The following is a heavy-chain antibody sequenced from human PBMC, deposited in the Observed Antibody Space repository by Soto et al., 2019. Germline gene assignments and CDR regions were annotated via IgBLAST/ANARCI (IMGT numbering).Heavy chain of an antibody. CDR3: ARVRGVFAY. CDR1: GGFISSSSYY. CDR2: IYYSGST. V-gene: IGHV4-39*01. Sequence: QLQLQESGPGLVKPSETQSLTCTVAGGFISSSSYYWGWIRQPPGKGLEWIGSIYYSGSTYYNPSLKSRVTISVDTSKNQFSLKLSSVTAADTAVYYCARVRGVFAYWGQGTLVTVSS. J-gene: IGHJ4*02. D-gene: IGHD3-16*01.